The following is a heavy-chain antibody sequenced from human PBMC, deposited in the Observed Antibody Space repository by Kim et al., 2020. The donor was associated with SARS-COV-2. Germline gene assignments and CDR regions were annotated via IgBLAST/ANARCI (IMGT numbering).Heavy chain of an antibody. D-gene: IGHD5-18*01. CDR1: GFTFNSYA. Sequence: GGSLRLSCAASGFTFNSYAMAWVRQAPGKWLEWVSSISISGATTYYADSVKGRFTISRDNSKNTLSLQMNSLRAEDTAAYHCAKDFRGTNSYGWFDPWGRGTLVTVSS. V-gene: IGHV3-23*01. CDR3: AKDFRGTNSYGWFDP. J-gene: IGHJ5*02. CDR2: ISISGATT.